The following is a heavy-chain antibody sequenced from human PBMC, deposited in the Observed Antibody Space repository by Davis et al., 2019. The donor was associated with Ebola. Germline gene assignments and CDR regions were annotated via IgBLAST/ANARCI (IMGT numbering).Heavy chain of an antibody. J-gene: IGHJ4*02. CDR2: INAGNGNT. D-gene: IGHD3-3*01. Sequence: AASVKVSCKASGYTFGDYYMHWVRQAPGQRLEWMGWINAGNGNTKYSQKFQGRVTITRDTSASTAYMELSSLRSEDTAVYYCARENYDFWSAFDYWGQGTLVTVSS. CDR1: GYTFGDYY. CDR3: ARENYDFWSAFDY. V-gene: IGHV1-3*01.